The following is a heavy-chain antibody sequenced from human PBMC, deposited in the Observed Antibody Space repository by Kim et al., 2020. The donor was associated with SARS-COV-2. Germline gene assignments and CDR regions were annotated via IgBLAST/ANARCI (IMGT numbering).Heavy chain of an antibody. CDR1: GYTFTGYY. CDR2: INPNSGGT. CDR3: ARSGYSYGNIDY. D-gene: IGHD5-18*01. Sequence: ASVKVSCKASGYTFTGYYMHWVRQAPGQGLEWMGRINPNSGGTNYAQKFQGRVTMTRDTSISTAYMELSRLRSDDTAVYYCARSGYSYGNIDYWGQGTLVTVSS. J-gene: IGHJ4*02. V-gene: IGHV1-2*06.